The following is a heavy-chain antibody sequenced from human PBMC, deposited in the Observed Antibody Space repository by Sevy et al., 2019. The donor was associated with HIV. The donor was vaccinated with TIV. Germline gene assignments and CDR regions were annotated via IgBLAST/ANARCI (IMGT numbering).Heavy chain of an antibody. D-gene: IGHD3-16*01. V-gene: IGHV3-7*01. CDR3: VREGLGGFSYSLDC. CDR1: GFSFSTYW. Sequence: GGSPRLSCAASGFSFSTYWMTWVPQAPGKGLEWVATMNQDGTERDYVDSVKGRFTISRDNTKTSLFLQMNSLSAEDTGVYYCVREGLGGFSYSLDCWGQGTLVTVSS. CDR2: MNQDGTER. J-gene: IGHJ4*02.